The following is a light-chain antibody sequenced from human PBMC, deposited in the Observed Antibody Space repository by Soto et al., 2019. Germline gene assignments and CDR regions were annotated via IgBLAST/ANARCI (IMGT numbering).Light chain of an antibody. V-gene: IGLV2-23*01. J-gene: IGLJ3*02. CDR3: CSYAGSSTLV. Sequence: QSALTQPASVSGSPGQSITISCTGTSSDVGTYNLVSWYQQHPGKAPKLMIFEGTKWPSGVSNRFSASKSGNTASLTISGLLAEDEADYYCCSYAGSSTLVFGGGTKLTVL. CDR1: SSDVGTYNL. CDR2: EGT.